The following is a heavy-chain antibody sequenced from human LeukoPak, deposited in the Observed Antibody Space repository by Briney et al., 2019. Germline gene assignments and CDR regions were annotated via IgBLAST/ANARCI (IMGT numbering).Heavy chain of an antibody. CDR2: ISYDGSNK. V-gene: IGHV3-30-3*01. CDR3: ARDTSGYRGY. J-gene: IGHJ4*02. Sequence: PGRSLRLPCAASGFTFRSYAMHWVRQAPGKGLEGVAVISYDGSNKYYADSVKGRFTISRDNSKNTLYVQMNSLRAEDTAVYYCARDTSGYRGYWGQGTLVTVSS. CDR1: GFTFRSYA. D-gene: IGHD3-10*01.